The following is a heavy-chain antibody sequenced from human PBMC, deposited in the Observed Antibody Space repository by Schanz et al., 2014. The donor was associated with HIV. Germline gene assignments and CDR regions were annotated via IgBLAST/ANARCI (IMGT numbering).Heavy chain of an antibody. CDR1: GFSFNDFL. Sequence: QVQLVDSGGGVVQPGGSLRLSCAASGFSFNDFLMHWVRQPPGKGLEWVALISSDGKTQIYGDSVKGRFTISRDNSNNTLYLQVNSLRAEDTAVYYCARVANWDYYGMDVWGRGTTVTVSS. V-gene: IGHV3-30*03. J-gene: IGHJ6*02. CDR3: ARVANWDYYGMDV. D-gene: IGHD3-16*01. CDR2: ISSDGKTQ.